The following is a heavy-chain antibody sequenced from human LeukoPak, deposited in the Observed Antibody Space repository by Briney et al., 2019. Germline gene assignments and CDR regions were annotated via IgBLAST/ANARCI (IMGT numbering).Heavy chain of an antibody. CDR1: GFTLSDYG. V-gene: IGHV3-48*01. CDR3: ARKMYYCSGGSCYSWEYQYAMDV. CDR2: IRGSSSAI. D-gene: IGHD2-15*01. J-gene: IGHJ6*02. Sequence: GGSLRLSCTVSGFTLSDYGMNWVRQAPGKGLEWVSFIRGSSSAIHYADSVKGRFTISRDNAKKSLYLQMNGLRAEDTARYYCARKMYYCSGGSCYSWEYQYAMDVWGQGTTVTVSS.